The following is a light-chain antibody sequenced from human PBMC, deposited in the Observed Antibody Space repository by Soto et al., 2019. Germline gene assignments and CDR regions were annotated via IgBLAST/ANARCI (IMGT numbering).Light chain of an antibody. CDR1: QSVSSNF. V-gene: IGKV3-20*01. CDR3: QQYGSSQT. Sequence: EIVLTQSPGTLSLSPGERATLSCRASQSVSSNFLAWYQQKPGQAPRLLIYGASIRATVIPDRFIGSGYGTDLTLNISRLEPEDFAVYSCQQYGSSQTFGQGTKLEIK. CDR2: GAS. J-gene: IGKJ2*01.